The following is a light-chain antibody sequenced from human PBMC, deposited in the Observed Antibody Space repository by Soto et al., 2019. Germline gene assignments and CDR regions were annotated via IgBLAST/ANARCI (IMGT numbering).Light chain of an antibody. Sequence: EIVLTQSPGTLSLSPGERATLSCRASQSVDSRYLAWYQQKPGQAPRLLIYGASSRATGIPDRFSGSGSGTAFTLTISTLEPEDFAVYYCQQYGSSPWMYTFGQGTKLEIK. CDR1: QSVDSRY. CDR2: GAS. CDR3: QQYGSSPWMYT. J-gene: IGKJ2*01. V-gene: IGKV3-20*01.